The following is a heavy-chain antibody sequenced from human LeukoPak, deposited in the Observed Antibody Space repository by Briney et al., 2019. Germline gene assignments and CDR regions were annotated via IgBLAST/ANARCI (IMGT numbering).Heavy chain of an antibody. CDR3: ARDPDIVGATDY. J-gene: IGHJ4*02. V-gene: IGHV3-11*01. CDR2: ISSSGSTI. D-gene: IGHD1-26*01. CDR1: GFTFSDYY. Sequence: GGSLRLSCAASGFTFSDYYMSWIRQAPGKGLEWVSYISSSGSTIYYADSVKGRFTISRDNSKNTLYLQMNSLRAEDTAVYYCARDPDIVGATDYWGQGTLVTVSS.